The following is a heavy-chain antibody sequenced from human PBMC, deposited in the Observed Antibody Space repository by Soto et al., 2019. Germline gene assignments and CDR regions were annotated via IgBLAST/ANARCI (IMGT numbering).Heavy chain of an antibody. CDR3: AKDRSIAVAGPGDY. CDR2: ISYDGSNK. D-gene: IGHD6-19*01. CDR1: GFTFSSYG. V-gene: IGHV3-30*18. J-gene: IGHJ4*02. Sequence: QVQLVESGGGVVQPGRSLRLSCAASGFTFSSYGMHWVRQAPGKGLEWVAVISYDGSNKYYADSVKGRFTIPRDNSKNTLYLQMNSLRAEDTAVYYCAKDRSIAVAGPGDYWGQGTLVTVSS.